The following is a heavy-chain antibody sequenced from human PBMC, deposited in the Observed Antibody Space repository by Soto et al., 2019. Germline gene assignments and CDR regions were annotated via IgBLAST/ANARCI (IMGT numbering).Heavy chain of an antibody. Sequence: PSETLSLTCAVYGGSFSGYYWSWIRQPPGKGLEWIGEINHSGSTNYNPSPKSRVTITVDTSKNQFSLKLSSVTAVDTAVYYCARVGGHKTVNWFDPWGQGTLVTVSS. J-gene: IGHJ5*02. V-gene: IGHV4-34*01. D-gene: IGHD1-26*01. CDR3: ARVGGHKTVNWFDP. CDR1: GGSFSGYY. CDR2: INHSGST.